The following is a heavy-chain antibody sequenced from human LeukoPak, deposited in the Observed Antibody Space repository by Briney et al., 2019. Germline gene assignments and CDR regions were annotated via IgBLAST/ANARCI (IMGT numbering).Heavy chain of an antibody. Sequence: GASVKVSCKASGYTFTGYYMHWVRQAPGQGLEWMGWINPNSGGTNYAQKFQGRVTMTRDTSISTAYMELSRLRSDDMAVYYCARGDLPMGRIAVAAPPGGNWFDPWGQGTLVTVSS. CDR1: GYTFTGYY. V-gene: IGHV1-2*02. J-gene: IGHJ5*02. CDR3: ARGDLPMGRIAVAAPPGGNWFDP. CDR2: INPNSGGT. D-gene: IGHD6-19*01.